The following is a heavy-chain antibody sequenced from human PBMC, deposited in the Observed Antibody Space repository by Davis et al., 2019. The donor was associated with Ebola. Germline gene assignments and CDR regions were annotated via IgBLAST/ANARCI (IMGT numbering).Heavy chain of an antibody. CDR1: GFTFSRSW. V-gene: IGHV3-74*01. Sequence: GESLKISCLASGFTFSRSWMHWVRQAPGKGLVWVSRINSDGSSTSYADSVKGRFIISRDNAKNMLFLQMTSLRAEDTAVYYCVKMFGGMDVWGQGTTVTVSS. D-gene: IGHD3-16*01. J-gene: IGHJ6*02. CDR3: VKMFGGMDV. CDR2: INSDGSST.